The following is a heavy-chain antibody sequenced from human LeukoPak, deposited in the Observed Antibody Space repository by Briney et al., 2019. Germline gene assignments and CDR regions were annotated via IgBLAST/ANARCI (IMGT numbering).Heavy chain of an antibody. V-gene: IGHV4-61*02. J-gene: IGHJ4*02. CDR3: AGRITMVRGVIITYRFDY. CDR1: GGSISSGSYY. Sequence: SQTLSLTCTVSGGSISSGSYYWSWIRQPAGKGLEWIGRIYTSGSTNYNPSLKSRVTISVDTSKNQFSLKLSSVTAADTAVYYCAGRITMVRGVIITYRFDYWGQGTLVTVSS. CDR2: IYTSGST. D-gene: IGHD3-10*01.